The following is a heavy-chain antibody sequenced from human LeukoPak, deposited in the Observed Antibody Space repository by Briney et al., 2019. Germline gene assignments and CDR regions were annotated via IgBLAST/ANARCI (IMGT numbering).Heavy chain of an antibody. V-gene: IGHV4-4*07. CDR1: GGSISSYY. J-gene: IGHJ4*02. CDR3: ARDCSSTSCYRYYFDY. D-gene: IGHD2-2*01. CDR2: IYSSGST. Sequence: SETLSLTCTVSGGSISSYYWSWIRQPAGKGLEWIGRIYSSGSTNYNPSLKSRVTMSVDTSKNQFSLKLSSVTAADTAVYYCARDCSSTSCYRYYFDYWGQGTLVTVSS.